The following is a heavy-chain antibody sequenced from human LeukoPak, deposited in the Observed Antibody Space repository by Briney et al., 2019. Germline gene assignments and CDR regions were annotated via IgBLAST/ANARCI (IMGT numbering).Heavy chain of an antibody. J-gene: IGHJ4*02. CDR1: GYTFTDYY. CDR3: ARIVGATHFDY. Sequence: GASVKVSCKASGYTFTDYYIHWVRLAPGQGLEWMGWINPNSVGTKYAQKFQGRVTMTRDTSLSTAYMELNRLRSDDTAVYSCARIVGATHFDYWGQGTLVTVSS. D-gene: IGHD1-26*01. V-gene: IGHV1-2*02. CDR2: INPNSVGT.